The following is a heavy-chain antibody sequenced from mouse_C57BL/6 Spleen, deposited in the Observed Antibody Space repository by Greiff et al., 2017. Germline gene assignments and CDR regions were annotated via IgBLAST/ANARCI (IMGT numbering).Heavy chain of an antibody. CDR1: GYSITSGYY. CDR3: ARGYGSSYGYFDY. J-gene: IGHJ2*01. CDR2: ISYDGSN. D-gene: IGHD1-1*01. V-gene: IGHV3-6*01. Sequence: VQLKESGPGLVKPSQSLSLTCSVTGYSITSGYYWNWIRQFPGNKLEWMGYISYDGSNNYNPSLKNRISITRDTSKNQFFLKLNSVTTEDTATYYCARGYGSSYGYFDYWGQGTTLTVSS.